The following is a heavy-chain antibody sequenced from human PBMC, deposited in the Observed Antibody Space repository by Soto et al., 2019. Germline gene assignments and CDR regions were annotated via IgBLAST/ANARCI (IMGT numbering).Heavy chain of an antibody. CDR1: GVSSTSFY. CDR3: ARGWGSKWYYFDS. V-gene: IGHV4-59*01. J-gene: IGHJ4*02. Sequence: PSETLSLTCTVSGVSSTSFYWSWIRQSPGKGLEGIGYIFHNGDVKYNPSLMSRLTMSIDMSKNEFSLRLKSVTAADTAMYYCARGWGSKWYYFDSWGEGTLVTVS. CDR2: IFHNGDV. D-gene: IGHD3-16*01.